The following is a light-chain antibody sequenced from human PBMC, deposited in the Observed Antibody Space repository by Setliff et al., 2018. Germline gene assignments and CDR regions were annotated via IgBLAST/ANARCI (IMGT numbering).Light chain of an antibody. CDR3: STWDDSLGAVV. V-gene: IGLV1-44*01. Sequence: SVLTQPPSASGTPGQRATISCSGSSSNIGSRAVNWYQQLPGTAPKLLIYQSVQRPSGVPDRFSGSKSGTSASLAVIGLQSEDEADYYCSTWDDSLGAVVFGGGTKVTVL. CDR2: QSV. CDR1: SSNIGSRA. J-gene: IGLJ2*01.